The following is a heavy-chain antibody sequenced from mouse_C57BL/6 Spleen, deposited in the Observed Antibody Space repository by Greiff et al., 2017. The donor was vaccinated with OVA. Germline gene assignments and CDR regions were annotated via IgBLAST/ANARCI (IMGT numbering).Heavy chain of an antibody. J-gene: IGHJ3*01. D-gene: IGHD2-3*01. CDR2: INPSTGGT. Sequence: EVKLMESGPELVKPGASVKISCKASGYSFTGYYMNWVKQSPEKSLEWIGEINPSTGGTTYNQKFKAKATLTVDKSSSTAYMQLKSLTSKDSAVYYCARGDGTRFAYWGQGTLVTVSA. CDR1: GYSFTGYY. CDR3: ARGDGTRFAY. V-gene: IGHV1-42*01.